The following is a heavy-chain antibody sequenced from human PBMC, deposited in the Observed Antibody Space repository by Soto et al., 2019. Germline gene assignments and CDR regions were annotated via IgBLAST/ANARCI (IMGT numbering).Heavy chain of an antibody. V-gene: IGHV1-69*13. D-gene: IGHD4-17*01. CDR2: IIPIFGTA. CDR3: ARAYTVTTSFFYGMDV. Sequence: SVKVSCKASGGTFSSYAISWVRQAPGQGLEWMGGIIPIFGTANYAQKFQGRVTITADESTSTAYMELSSLRSEDTAVYYCARAYTVTTSFFYGMDVWGQGTTVTVSS. J-gene: IGHJ6*02. CDR1: GGTFSSYA.